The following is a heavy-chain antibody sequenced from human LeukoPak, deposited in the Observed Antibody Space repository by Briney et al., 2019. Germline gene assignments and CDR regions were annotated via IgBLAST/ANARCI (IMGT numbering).Heavy chain of an antibody. V-gene: IGHV1-24*01. CDR2: FDPEDDET. Sequence: GASVKVSCKVSGYTLTESSMHWVRQAPGKGLEWMGRFDPEDDETIYTQKFQGRVTMTEDASTDTAYMELSSLRSEDTAVYYCATDTNTGSLDDTFDIWGQGTMVTVSS. J-gene: IGHJ3*02. D-gene: IGHD1-26*01. CDR1: GYTLTESS. CDR3: ATDTNTGSLDDTFDI.